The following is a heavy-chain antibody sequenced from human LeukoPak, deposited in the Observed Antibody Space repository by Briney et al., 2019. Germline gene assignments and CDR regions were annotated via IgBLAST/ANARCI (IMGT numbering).Heavy chain of an antibody. CDR3: ARHGPRSANTDYLDY. J-gene: IGHJ4*02. CDR2: IYPGDSDT. Sequence: GESLKIPCKGSGYHFTSYWIAWVRQMPGKGLEWMGIIYPGDSDTRYGPPFEGQVTLSVDKSTNTAYLQWNSLKASDTATYCARHGPRSANTDYLDYWGQGSLVTVSS. D-gene: IGHD5-12*01. V-gene: IGHV5-51*01. CDR1: GYHFTSYW.